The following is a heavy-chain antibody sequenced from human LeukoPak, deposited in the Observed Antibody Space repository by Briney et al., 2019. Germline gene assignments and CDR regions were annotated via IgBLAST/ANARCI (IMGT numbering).Heavy chain of an antibody. V-gene: IGHV4-59*01. D-gene: IGHD2/OR15-2a*01. J-gene: IGHJ6*03. CDR3: ARAGFYASVNQYYYYYYMDV. CDR2: IHYSGST. CDR1: GGSIGSYY. Sequence: PETLSLTCTVSGGSIGSYYWSWVRQPPGKGLEWIGYIHYSGSTNYNPSLKSRVTTSIDTSKNQFSLKVTSVTAADAAVYYCARAGFYASVNQYYYYYYMDVWGTGTTVTVSS.